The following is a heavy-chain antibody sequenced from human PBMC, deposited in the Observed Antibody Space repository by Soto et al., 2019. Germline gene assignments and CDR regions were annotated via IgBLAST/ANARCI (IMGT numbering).Heavy chain of an antibody. D-gene: IGHD3-3*01. CDR1: GFTFNSYA. Sequence: GSLRLSCAASGFTFNSYAMSWVRQAPGKGLEWVSSISDSGTSTYYADSVKGRFTISRDDSNNTLYLQMNSLRAEDTAVYYCAKGDFFGVLTAHWGQGTLVTVSS. V-gene: IGHV3-23*01. CDR2: ISDSGTST. J-gene: IGHJ4*02. CDR3: AKGDFFGVLTAH.